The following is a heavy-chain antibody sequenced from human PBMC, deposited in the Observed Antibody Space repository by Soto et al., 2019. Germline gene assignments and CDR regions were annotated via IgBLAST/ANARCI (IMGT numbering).Heavy chain of an antibody. V-gene: IGHV4-39*01. Sequence: HSGSLSITCAFSSGSVTNSSYYWGWIRQSPGKGLEWIGSVYYRGRSYSKSSVKSRVTISVDTSKNRFSLSLNSVTASDTAVYFCVSQRTTVPTQAYFDYWGPGALVTVSS. CDR1: SGSVTNSSYY. CDR3: VSQRTTVPTQAYFDY. D-gene: IGHD4-17*01. CDR2: VYYRGRS. J-gene: IGHJ4*02.